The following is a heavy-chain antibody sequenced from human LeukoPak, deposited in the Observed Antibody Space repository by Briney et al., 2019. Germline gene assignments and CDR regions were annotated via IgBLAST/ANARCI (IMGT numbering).Heavy chain of an antibody. CDR3: ARVASSPPYYYYYYMDV. CDR2: IYYSGST. J-gene: IGHJ6*03. CDR1: GFTFSDYY. Sequence: KPGGSLRLSCAASGFTFSDYYMSWIRQPPGKGLEWIGYIYYSGSTYYNPSLKSRVTISVDTSKNQFSLKLSSVTAADTAVYYCARVASSPPYYYYYYMDVWGKGTTVTVSS. V-gene: IGHV4-30-4*08.